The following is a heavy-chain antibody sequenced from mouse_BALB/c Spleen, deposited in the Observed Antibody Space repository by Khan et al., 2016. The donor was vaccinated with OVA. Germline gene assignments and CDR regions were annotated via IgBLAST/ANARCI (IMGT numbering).Heavy chain of an antibody. CDR3: AREKYGNYWGAMDY. J-gene: IGHJ4*01. CDR2: IYPGTGST. Sequence: QVQLKQSGTDLVRPSPSVNLSCKTSGYTFTSYWIHWVNQRSGQGLEWIARIYPGTGSTYYNEKFKGQATLTADKSSSTSYKQFSSLKSDDSAVYFCAREKYGNYWGAMDYWGQGTSVTVSS. CDR1: GYTFTSYW. D-gene: IGHD2-10*02. V-gene: IGHV1-76*01.